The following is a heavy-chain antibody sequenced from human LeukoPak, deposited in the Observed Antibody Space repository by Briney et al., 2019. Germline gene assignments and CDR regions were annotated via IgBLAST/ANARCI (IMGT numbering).Heavy chain of an antibody. V-gene: IGHV3-30*04. CDR3: ARDLRQGAVDVYY. D-gene: IGHD6-19*01. Sequence: GGSLRLSCAASGFTFSSYAMHWVRQAPGEGLEWVAVISYDGSNKYYADSVKGRFTISRDNSKNTLYLQMNSLRAEDTAVYYCARDLRQGAVDVYYWGQGTLVTVSS. CDR2: ISYDGSNK. CDR1: GFTFSSYA. J-gene: IGHJ4*02.